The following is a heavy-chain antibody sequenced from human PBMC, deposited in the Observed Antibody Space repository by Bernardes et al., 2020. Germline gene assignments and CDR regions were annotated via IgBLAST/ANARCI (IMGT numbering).Heavy chain of an antibody. CDR1: GGSFSGYY. V-gene: IGHV4-34*01. CDR3: ARKRGPPPKYRLYDLNGGFDP. J-gene: IGHJ5*02. Sequence: SETLSLTCAVYGGSFSGYYWSWIRQPPGKGLEWIGEINHSGSTNYNPSLKSRVTISVDTSKNQFSLKLSSVTAADTAVYYCARKRGPPPKYRLYDLNGGFDPWGQGTLVTVSS. D-gene: IGHD2-15*01. CDR2: INHSGST.